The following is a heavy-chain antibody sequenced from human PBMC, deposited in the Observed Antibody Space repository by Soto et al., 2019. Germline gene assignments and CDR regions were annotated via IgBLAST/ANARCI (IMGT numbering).Heavy chain of an antibody. CDR3: ARINCSGGSCLRYFDY. V-gene: IGHV4-59*01. CDR1: GGSISSYY. Sequence: SETLSLSCTVCGGSISSYYWSWIRQPPGKGLEWIGYIYYSGSTNYNPSLKSRVTISVDTSKNQFSLKLSSVTAADTAVYYCARINCSGGSCLRYFDYWGQGTLVTVSS. D-gene: IGHD2-15*01. CDR2: IYYSGST. J-gene: IGHJ4*02.